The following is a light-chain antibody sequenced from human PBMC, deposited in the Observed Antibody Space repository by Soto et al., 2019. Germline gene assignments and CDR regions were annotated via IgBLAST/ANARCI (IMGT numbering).Light chain of an antibody. J-gene: IGLJ1*01. CDR1: SSNIGAGYD. CDR2: GNS. V-gene: IGLV1-40*01. Sequence: QSVLTQPPSVSGAPGQRVTISCTGSSSNIGAGYDVRWYRQLPGTAPKLLIYGNSNRPSGVPDRFSGSKSGTSASLAITGLQAEDEADYYCQACDSSLRGSDVFGTGTKLTVL. CDR3: QACDSSLRGSDV.